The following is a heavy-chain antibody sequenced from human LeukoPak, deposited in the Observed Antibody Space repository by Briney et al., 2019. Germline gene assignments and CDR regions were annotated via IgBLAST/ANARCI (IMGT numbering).Heavy chain of an antibody. CDR1: GGSISSGGYS. CDR2: IYHSGST. J-gene: IGHJ5*02. D-gene: IGHD2-2*01. CDR3: ATSDRYNWFDP. Sequence: SQTLSLTCAVSGGSISSGGYSWSWIRQPPGKGLEWIGYIYHSGSTYYNPSLKSRVTISVDRSKNQFSLKLSSVTAADTAVYYCATSDRYNWFDPWGQGTLVTVSS. V-gene: IGHV4-30-2*01.